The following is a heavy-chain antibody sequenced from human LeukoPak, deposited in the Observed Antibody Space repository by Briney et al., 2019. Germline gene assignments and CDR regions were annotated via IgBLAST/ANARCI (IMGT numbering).Heavy chain of an antibody. CDR3: VRNTLGHYDAFDI. D-gene: IGHD1/OR15-1a*01. CDR1: GGSFSGYY. J-gene: IGHJ3*02. V-gene: IGHV4-59*01. CDR2: IYYSGSI. Sequence: PSETLSLTCAVYGGSFSGYYWSWIRQPPGKGLEWMGYIYYSGSINYNSSLKSRVAISVDTSRNQFSLKLSSMTAADTAVYYCVRNTLGHYDAFDIWGQGTMVTVSS.